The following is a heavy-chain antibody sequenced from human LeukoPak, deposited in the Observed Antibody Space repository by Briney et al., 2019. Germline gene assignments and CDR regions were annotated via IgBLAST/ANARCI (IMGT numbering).Heavy chain of an antibody. J-gene: IGHJ3*02. V-gene: IGHV3-23*01. D-gene: IGHD3-22*01. CDR2: ISGSGGST. CDR3: ARGGRGSAAVVAPRSLDI. CDR1: GFTFSSYA. Sequence: GGSLRLSCAASGFTFSSYAMSWVRQAPGKGLEWVSAISGSGGSTYYADSVKGRFIISRDISKNTLYLQMNSLRAEDSALYYCARGGRGSAAVVAPRSLDIWGQGTVVTVSS.